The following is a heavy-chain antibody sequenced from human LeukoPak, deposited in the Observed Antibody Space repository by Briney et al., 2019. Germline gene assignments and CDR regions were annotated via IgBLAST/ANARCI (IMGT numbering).Heavy chain of an antibody. V-gene: IGHV4-34*01. CDR2: INHSGSA. D-gene: IGHD6-19*01. J-gene: IGHJ3*02. CDR3: ARNTGYSSGWYRRYDAFDI. CDR1: GGSFSGYY. Sequence: SETLSLTCAVSGGSFSGYYWSWIRQPPGKGLEWIGEINHSGSANYNPSLKSRVTISVDTSKNQFSLKLSSVTAADTAVYYCARNTGYSSGWYRRYDAFDIWGQGTMVTVSS.